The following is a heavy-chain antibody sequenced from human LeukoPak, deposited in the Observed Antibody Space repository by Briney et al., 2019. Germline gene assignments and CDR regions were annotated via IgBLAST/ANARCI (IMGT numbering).Heavy chain of an antibody. CDR1: GFTVSNHY. J-gene: IGHJ4*02. CDR2: IYSGGGT. CDR3: ARGQVVGATDYFDY. Sequence: GWSLRLSCAASGFTVSNHYMNWVRQAPGKGLEWASVIYSGGGTHYTDSVKGRFTISRDNSKNTLFLQMNNLRAEDTALYYCARGQVVGATDYFDYWGQGTPVTVAS. V-gene: IGHV3-53*01. D-gene: IGHD1-26*01.